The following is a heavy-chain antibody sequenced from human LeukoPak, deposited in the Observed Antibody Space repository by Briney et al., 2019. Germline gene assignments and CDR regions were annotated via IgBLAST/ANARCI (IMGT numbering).Heavy chain of an antibody. CDR3: AKGPTIPPYYNSGSYYETKAQFDH. Sequence: GGSLRLSCAASGFTFDDYAMSWVRRAPGKGLAWVSGISWNSANIGYADSVKGRFTISRDNSKNSLYLQMNSLRSEDTALYYCAKGPTIPPYYNSGSYYETKAQFDHWGREPWSPSPQ. D-gene: IGHD3-10*01. CDR2: ISWNSANI. V-gene: IGHV3-9*01. CDR1: GFTFDDYA. J-gene: IGHJ4*02.